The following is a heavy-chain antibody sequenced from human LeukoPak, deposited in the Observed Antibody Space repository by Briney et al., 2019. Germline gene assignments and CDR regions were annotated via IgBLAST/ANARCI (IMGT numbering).Heavy chain of an antibody. CDR1: GFTFSTYW. CDR2: INQDGSQK. J-gene: IGHJ4*02. Sequence: EGSLRLSCAASGFTFSTYWMSWVRQAPGKGLEWVASINQDGSQKRYVDSVQGRFTISRDNTKNSLFLQMNSLRAEDTAVYYCARLKDDVTKLDYWGQGTLVTVSS. D-gene: IGHD2-8*01. V-gene: IGHV3-7*01. CDR3: ARLKDDVTKLDY.